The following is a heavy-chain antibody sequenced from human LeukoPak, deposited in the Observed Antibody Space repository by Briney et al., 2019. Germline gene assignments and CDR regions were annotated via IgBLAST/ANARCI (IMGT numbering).Heavy chain of an antibody. V-gene: IGHV1-2*02. D-gene: IGHD2-21*01. CDR2: INPDSGGT. Sequence: ASVKVSCKTSGYSFSDYYMHWVRQAPGQGLEWMGWINPDSGGTSSAQKFQGRVTMTRDTSITTVYMEVSWLTSDDTAIYYCARADRLDGGPYLIGPWGQGTLVTVSS. CDR3: ARADRLDGGPYLIGP. CDR1: GYSFSDYY. J-gene: IGHJ5*02.